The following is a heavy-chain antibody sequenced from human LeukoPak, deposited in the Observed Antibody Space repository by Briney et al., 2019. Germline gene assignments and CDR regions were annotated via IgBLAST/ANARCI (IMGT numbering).Heavy chain of an antibody. V-gene: IGHV4-61*02. D-gene: IGHD7-27*01. CDR1: GGSIRSGTDY. Sequence: SETLSLTCTVSGGSIRSGTDYWSWIRQPAGKGLEWIGRIYMSGSTDYNPSFKSRVTMSVDTSKNQVSLKLRSVTAADTAVYYCARVVWGGDFHYSLDVWGKGTAVIVSS. CDR3: ARVVWGGDFHYSLDV. J-gene: IGHJ6*03. CDR2: IYMSGST.